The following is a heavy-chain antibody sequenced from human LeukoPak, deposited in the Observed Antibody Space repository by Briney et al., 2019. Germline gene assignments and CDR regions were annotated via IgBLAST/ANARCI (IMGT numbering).Heavy chain of an antibody. CDR2: ISSRSSYI. CDR1: GFTFSSYS. CDR3: AREGGNDYDVDV. V-gene: IGHV3-21*01. D-gene: IGHD4-23*01. Sequence: GGSLRLSCATSGFTFSSYSMNWVRQAPGKGLEWVSFISSRSSYIYYADSVKGRFTISRDNAKNSLYLQMNSLRAEDAAVYYCAREGGNDYDVDVWGQGTMVTVSS. J-gene: IGHJ6*02.